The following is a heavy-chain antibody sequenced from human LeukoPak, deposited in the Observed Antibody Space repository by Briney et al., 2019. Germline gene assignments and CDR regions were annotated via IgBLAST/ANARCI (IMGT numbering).Heavy chain of an antibody. V-gene: IGHV1-2*06. CDR3: AREAVAARGYWFDP. D-gene: IGHD6-6*01. CDR1: GYTFTGYY. Sequence: ASVKVSCKASGYTFTGYYMHWVRQAPGQGLEWMGRINPNSGGTNYAQKFQGRVTMTRDTSISTAYMELSSLRSEDTAVYYCAREAVAARGYWFDPWGQGTLVTVSS. J-gene: IGHJ5*02. CDR2: INPNSGGT.